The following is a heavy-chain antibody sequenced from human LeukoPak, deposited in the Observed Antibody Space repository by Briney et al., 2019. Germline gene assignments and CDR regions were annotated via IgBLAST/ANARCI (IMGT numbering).Heavy chain of an antibody. CDR3: ARDEYLTTVTTPFDY. D-gene: IGHD4-17*01. CDR1: GFTFSSYE. CDR2: TSSSGSTI. V-gene: IGHV3-48*03. Sequence: GGSLRLSXAASGFTFSSYEMNWVGQAPGKGLEWVSYTSSSGSTIYYADSVKGRFTISRDNAKNSLYLQMNSLRAEDTAVYYCARDEYLTTVTTPFDYWGQGTLVTVSS. J-gene: IGHJ4*02.